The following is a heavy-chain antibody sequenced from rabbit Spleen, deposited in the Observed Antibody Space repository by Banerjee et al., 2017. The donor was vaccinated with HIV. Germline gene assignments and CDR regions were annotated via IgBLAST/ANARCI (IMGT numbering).Heavy chain of an antibody. D-gene: IGHD1-1*01. CDR1: GFDFNSDYD. J-gene: IGHJ6*01. Sequence: QSLEESGGGLVKPGASLTLTCKASGFDFNSDYDMCWVRQAPGKGLEWIACIDTGSSAFTYFASWAKGRFTISKTSSTTVTLQMTSLTVADTATYFCARDTSSSFSSYGMDLWGPGTLVTVS. V-gene: IGHV1S40*01. CDR2: IDTGSSAFT. CDR3: ARDTSSSFSSYGMDL.